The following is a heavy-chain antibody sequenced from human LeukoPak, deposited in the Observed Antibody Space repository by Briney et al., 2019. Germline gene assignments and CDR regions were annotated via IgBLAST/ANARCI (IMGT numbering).Heavy chain of an antibody. CDR1: GFTFSSYA. CDR2: IKLDGSER. D-gene: IGHD3-16*02. Sequence: GGSLRLSCAASGFTFSSYAMSWVRQAPGKGLEWVANIKLDGSERYYVDSVKGRFTISRDNAKSSLYLQMNSLRAEDTAVYYCARISVTSYYFDYWGQGTLVTVSS. CDR3: ARISVTSYYFDY. J-gene: IGHJ4*02. V-gene: IGHV3-7*01.